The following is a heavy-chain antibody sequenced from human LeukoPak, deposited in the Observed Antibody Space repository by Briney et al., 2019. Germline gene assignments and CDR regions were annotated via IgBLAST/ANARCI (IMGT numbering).Heavy chain of an antibody. Sequence: SVKVSCKASGGTFSSYAISGVRQAPGQGLDWMGRIIPIFGTANYAQKFQGRVTITTDESTSTAYMELSSLRSEDTAVYYCARDLPKSPYDSSGYYLDYWGQGTLVTVSS. CDR2: IIPIFGTA. V-gene: IGHV1-69*05. CDR3: ARDLPKSPYDSSGYYLDY. J-gene: IGHJ4*02. D-gene: IGHD3-22*01. CDR1: GGTFSSYA.